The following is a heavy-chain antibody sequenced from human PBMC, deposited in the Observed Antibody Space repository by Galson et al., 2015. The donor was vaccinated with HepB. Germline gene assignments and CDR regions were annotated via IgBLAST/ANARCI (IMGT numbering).Heavy chain of an antibody. CDR1: GFTFSSYS. V-gene: IGHV3-21*01. Sequence: SLRLSCAASGFTFSSYSMNWVRQAPGKGLEWVSSISSSSSYIYYADSVKGRFTISRDNAKNSLYLQMNSLRAEDTAVYYCARVYSSSWYWWFDPWGQGTLVTVSS. CDR2: ISSSSSYI. D-gene: IGHD6-13*01. J-gene: IGHJ5*02. CDR3: ARVYSSSWYWWFDP.